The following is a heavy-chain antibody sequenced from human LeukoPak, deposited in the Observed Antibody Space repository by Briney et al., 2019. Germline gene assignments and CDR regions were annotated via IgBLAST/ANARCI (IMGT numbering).Heavy chain of an antibody. Sequence: ASVKVSCKASGGTFSSHAISWVRQAPGQGLEWMGGIIPIFGTANYAQKFQGRVTITADKSTSTAYMELSSLRSEDTAVYYCARAPVVPAAMLAFDIWGQGTMVTVSS. V-gene: IGHV1-69*06. CDR3: ARAPVVPAAMLAFDI. CDR1: GGTFSSHA. J-gene: IGHJ3*02. D-gene: IGHD2-2*01. CDR2: IIPIFGTA.